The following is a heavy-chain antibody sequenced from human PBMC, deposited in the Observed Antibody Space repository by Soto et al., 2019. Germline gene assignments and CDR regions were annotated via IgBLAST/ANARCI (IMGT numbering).Heavy chain of an antibody. V-gene: IGHV3-23*01. Sequence: PWGSLGLSSAASGLSVSSSAMSWVCKTPGKGLEWVSAISGSGGSTYYADSVKGRFTISRDNSKNTLYLQMNSLRAEDTAVYYCAKDRGGFWSGANDAFDIWGQGTMVTVSS. CDR1: GLSVSSSA. D-gene: IGHD3-3*01. CDR3: AKDRGGFWSGANDAFDI. J-gene: IGHJ3*02. CDR2: ISGSGGST.